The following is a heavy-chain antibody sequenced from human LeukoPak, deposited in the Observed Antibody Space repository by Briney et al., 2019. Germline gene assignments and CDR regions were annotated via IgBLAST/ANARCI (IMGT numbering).Heavy chain of an antibody. CDR2: INSDGTDI. D-gene: IGHD3-22*01. CDR1: GFTFSSYW. V-gene: IGHV3-74*01. CDR3: ARVGYYDSSNYYAYFQH. J-gene: IGHJ1*01. Sequence: PGGSLRLSCAASGFTFSSYWMHWVRQATGKGLEWVARINSDGTDISYGDSVKGRFTISRDNAKNTLYLQMNSLRVEDTAVYYCARVGYYDSSNYYAYFQHWGQGTLVTVSS.